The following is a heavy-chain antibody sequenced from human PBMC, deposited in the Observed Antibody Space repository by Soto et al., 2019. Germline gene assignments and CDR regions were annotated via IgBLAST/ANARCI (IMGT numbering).Heavy chain of an antibody. V-gene: IGHV3-30*18. Sequence: QVQLVESGGGVVQPGRSLRLSCAASGFTFSSYGMHWVRQAPGKGLEWVAVISYDGSNKYYADSVKGRFTISRDNSKNTLYLQMNSLRAEDTAVYYCAKDAYYDRPERGMDVWGQGTTVTVSS. D-gene: IGHD3-22*01. CDR3: AKDAYYDRPERGMDV. CDR1: GFTFSSYG. CDR2: ISYDGSNK. J-gene: IGHJ6*02.